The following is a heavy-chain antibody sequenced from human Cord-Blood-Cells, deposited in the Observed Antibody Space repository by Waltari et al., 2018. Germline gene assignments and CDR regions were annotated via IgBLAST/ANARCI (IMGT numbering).Heavy chain of an antibody. CDR1: GGSISSSSYY. Sequence: QLQLQASGPGLVKPSETLSLTCTVSGGSISSSSYYWGWIRPPPGKGLEWIGSIYYSGSTYYNPSRKSRVTISVDTSKNQFSLKLSSVTAADTAVYYCARRDSWGIAENAFDIWGQGTMVTVSS. D-gene: IGHD6-13*01. J-gene: IGHJ3*02. CDR2: IYYSGST. CDR3: ARRDSWGIAENAFDI. V-gene: IGHV4-39*01.